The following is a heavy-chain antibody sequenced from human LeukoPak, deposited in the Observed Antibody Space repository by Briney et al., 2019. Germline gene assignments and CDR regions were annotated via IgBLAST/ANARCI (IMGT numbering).Heavy chain of an antibody. CDR3: ARDGRGNYYDSSGLHDY. V-gene: IGHV1-8*01. Sequence: ASVKVSCKASGYTFTSYDINWVRQATGQGLEWMGWMNPNSGNTGYAQKFQGKVTMTRNTSISTAYMELSSLRSEDTAVYYCARDGRGNYYDSSGLHDYWGQGTLVTVSS. CDR2: MNPNSGNT. CDR1: GYTFTSYD. D-gene: IGHD3-22*01. J-gene: IGHJ4*02.